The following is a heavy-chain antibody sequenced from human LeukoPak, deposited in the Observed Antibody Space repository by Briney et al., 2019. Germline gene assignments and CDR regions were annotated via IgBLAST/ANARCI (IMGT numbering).Heavy chain of an antibody. CDR1: GGSINNGGYY. D-gene: IGHD1-26*01. J-gene: IGHJ4*02. CDR2: IYYSGSS. Sequence: SETLSLTCTVSGGSINNGGYYWSWIRQHPGKGLEWIGYIYYSGSSYYNPSLRSRVTISVDTSKNHFSLKLSSVTAADTAVYYCARPFLTQVGATAGSWGQGTLVTVSS. CDR3: ARPFLTQVGATAGS. V-gene: IGHV4-31*03.